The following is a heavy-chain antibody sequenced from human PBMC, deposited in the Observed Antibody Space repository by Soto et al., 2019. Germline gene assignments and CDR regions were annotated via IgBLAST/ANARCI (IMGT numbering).Heavy chain of an antibody. J-gene: IGHJ4*02. Sequence: QVQLVQSGAEVKKPGSSVKVSCKASGGTFSSYAISWVRQAPVQGLEWMGGIMPIFGTANYAQKFQGRVTITAAESTSTAYMELTSLRSDDTAVYYCARDSLLWFVHSPYYFDYWGQGTLVTVSS. D-gene: IGHD3-10*01. CDR3: ARDSLLWFVHSPYYFDY. CDR2: IMPIFGTA. V-gene: IGHV1-69*01. CDR1: GGTFSSYA.